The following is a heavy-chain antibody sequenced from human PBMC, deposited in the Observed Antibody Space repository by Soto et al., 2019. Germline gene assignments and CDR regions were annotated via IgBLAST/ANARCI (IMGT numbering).Heavy chain of an antibody. Sequence: QVQLVQSGAEVKKPGASVKVSCEASGYTFTNYGISWVRQAPGQRPEWMGWISAYNGNTHYAQNVQGRVTMTKDTSTTTAYMELWRLRSDDTAVYYCARDLGGPDYWGQGTLVTVSS. V-gene: IGHV1-18*01. CDR3: ARDLGGPDY. J-gene: IGHJ4*02. CDR2: ISAYNGNT. CDR1: GYTFTNYG.